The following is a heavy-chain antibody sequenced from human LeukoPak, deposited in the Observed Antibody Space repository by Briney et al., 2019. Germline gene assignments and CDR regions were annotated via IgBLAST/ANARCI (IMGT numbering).Heavy chain of an antibody. V-gene: IGHV4-30-4*01. CDR3: AREGRDFWSGSRGWFDP. D-gene: IGHD3-3*01. Sequence: SETLSLTCAVSGDSVSSSNYYWSWIRQPPGKGLKWIAYTHYSGSSFYNPSLKSRITISVDTSKNQFSLRLSSVTAADTAVYYCAREGRDFWSGSRGWFDPWGQGTLVTVSS. CDR2: THYSGSS. J-gene: IGHJ5*02. CDR1: GDSVSSSNYY.